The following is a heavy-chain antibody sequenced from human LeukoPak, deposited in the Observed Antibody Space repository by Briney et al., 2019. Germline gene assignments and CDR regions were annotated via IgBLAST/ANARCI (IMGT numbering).Heavy chain of an antibody. D-gene: IGHD6-19*01. V-gene: IGHV3-74*01. CDR2: INTDGSST. CDR1: GFTFSSYW. CDR3: ATTIAVAGFDY. J-gene: IGHJ4*02. Sequence: PGGSLRLSCAASGFTFSSYWMHWVRQAPGKGLVWVSRINTDGSSTSYADSVKGRFTISRDNSKNTLYLQMNSLRAEDTAVYYCATTIAVAGFDYWGQGALVTVSS.